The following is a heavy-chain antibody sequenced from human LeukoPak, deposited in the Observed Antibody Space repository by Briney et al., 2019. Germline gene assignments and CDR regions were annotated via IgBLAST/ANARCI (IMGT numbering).Heavy chain of an antibody. V-gene: IGHV3-23*01. Sequence: GGSLRLSCVASGFTFSSYAMSWVRQAPGKGLEWVSGITYSGGSALYAESVKGRFTISRDNSDNTLYLQMNNLRVEDTAVYYCAKRDQAKRERFLENEYWGQGTLVTVSS. D-gene: IGHD3-3*01. CDR3: AKRDQAKRERFLENEY. CDR2: ITYSGGSA. J-gene: IGHJ1*01. CDR1: GFTFSSYA.